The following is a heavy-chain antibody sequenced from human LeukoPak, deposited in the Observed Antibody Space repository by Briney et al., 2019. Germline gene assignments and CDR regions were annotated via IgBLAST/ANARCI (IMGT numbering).Heavy chain of an antibody. D-gene: IGHD3-10*01. V-gene: IGHV3-30*02. CDR3: AKGLLWFGDQGAFDI. CDR2: IRYDGSNK. J-gene: IGHJ3*02. CDR1: GFTFSSYG. Sequence: GGSLRLSCAASGFTFSSYGMHWVRQAPGKGLEWVAFIRYDGSNKYYADSVKGRFTISRDNSKNTLYLQMNSLRAEDTAVYYCAKGLLWFGDQGAFDIWAKGQWSPSL.